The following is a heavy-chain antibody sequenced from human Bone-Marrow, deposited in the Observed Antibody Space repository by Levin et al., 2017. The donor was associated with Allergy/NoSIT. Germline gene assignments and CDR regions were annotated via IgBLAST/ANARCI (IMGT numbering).Heavy chain of an antibody. CDR3: ARHSSSFFRVVVVAASAFDI. D-gene: IGHD2-15*01. Sequence: GGSLRLSCKGSGYSFTSYWIGGVRQMRGKGLEGMGIINRGDSDTRYSQSFQGQVTISADKSISTSYLQWSSLKASDTAMYYCARHSSSFFRVVVVAASAFDIWGQGTMVTVSS. CDR1: GYSFTSYW. J-gene: IGHJ3*02. CDR2: INRGDSDT. V-gene: IGHV5-51*01.